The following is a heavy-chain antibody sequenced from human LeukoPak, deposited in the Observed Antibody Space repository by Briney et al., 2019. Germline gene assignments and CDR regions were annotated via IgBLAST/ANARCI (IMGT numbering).Heavy chain of an antibody. CDR2: IYYSGST. Sequence: KASETLSLTCTVSGGSISSSSYYWGWIRQPPGKGLEWIGSIYYSGSTYYNPSLKSRVTISVDTSKNQFSLKLSSVTAADTAVYYCARLGGYSGYVGLFDYWGQGTLVTVSS. J-gene: IGHJ4*02. V-gene: IGHV4-39*01. CDR1: GGSISSSSYY. D-gene: IGHD5-12*01. CDR3: ARLGGYSGYVGLFDY.